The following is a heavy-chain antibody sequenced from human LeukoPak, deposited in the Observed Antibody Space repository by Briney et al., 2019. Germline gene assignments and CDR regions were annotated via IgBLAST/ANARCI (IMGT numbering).Heavy chain of an antibody. D-gene: IGHD3-22*01. Sequence: PSETLSLTCTISSGSISSSSYYWGWIRQPPGKGLEWIADIYYSGSTYYNPPLKSRVSISIDTSNNHFSLRLTSVTAADTALYYCARRRYYDSTGYSDWGQGTLVTVSS. V-gene: IGHV4-39*02. CDR3: ARRRYYDSTGYSD. CDR2: IYYSGST. CDR1: SGSISSSSYY. J-gene: IGHJ1*01.